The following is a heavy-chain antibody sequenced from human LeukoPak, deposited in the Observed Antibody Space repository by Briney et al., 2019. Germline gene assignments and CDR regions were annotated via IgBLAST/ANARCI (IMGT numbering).Heavy chain of an antibody. CDR1: GLTFSSYS. J-gene: IGHJ4*02. D-gene: IGHD1-20*01. V-gene: IGHV3-7*01. CDR2: IKQDGSEK. CDR3: ARLLVYNSGGEAFDH. Sequence: QPGGSLRLSCAASGLTFSSYSMSWVRQAPGKGLEWVANIKQDGSEKYYVDSVKGRFTISRDNAKNSLYLQMNSLRAEDTAVYYCARLLVYNSGGEAFDHRGQGTLVTVSS.